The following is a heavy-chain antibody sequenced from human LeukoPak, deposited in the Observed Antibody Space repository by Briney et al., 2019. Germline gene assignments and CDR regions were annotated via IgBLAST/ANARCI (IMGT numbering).Heavy chain of an antibody. J-gene: IGHJ4*02. V-gene: IGHV3-23*01. CDR3: ARDLGITGTFFDY. CDR1: GFTFSSYA. CDR2: ISGSGGST. Sequence: GGSLRLSCAASGFTFSSYAMSWVRQAPGKGLEWVSAISGSGGSTYYADSVKGRFTISRDNSKNTLYLQMNSLRAEDTAVYYCARDLGITGTFFDYWGQGTLVTVSS. D-gene: IGHD1-7*01.